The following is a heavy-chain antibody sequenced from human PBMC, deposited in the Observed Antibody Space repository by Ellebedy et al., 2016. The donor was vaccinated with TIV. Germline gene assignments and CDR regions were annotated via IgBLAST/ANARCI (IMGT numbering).Heavy chain of an antibody. J-gene: IGHJ5*02. CDR2: ISYDGSNK. CDR1: GFTFSSYG. V-gene: IGHV3-30*03. Sequence: GESLKISCAASGFTFSSYGMHWVRQAPGKGLEWVAVISYDGSNKYYADSVKGRFTISRDNSKNTLYLQMNSLRAEDTAVYYCVRDLHVEKDPWGQGTLVSVSS. CDR3: VRDLHVEKDP. D-gene: IGHD1-1*01.